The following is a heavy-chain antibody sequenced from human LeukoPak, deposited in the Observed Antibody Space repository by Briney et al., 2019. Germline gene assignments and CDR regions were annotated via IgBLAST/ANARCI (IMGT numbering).Heavy chain of an antibody. CDR3: AKLKTSGGWAWVYSDY. D-gene: IGHD6-19*01. CDR2: ISGSSDDT. V-gene: IGHV3-23*01. CDR1: GFTFSSYA. Sequence: AGGSLRLSCVTSGFTFSSYAMSWVRQAPGKGLEWVSAISGSSDDTKYTDSVKGRFTISRDNSKNTLYLQMNSLRAEDTAVYYCAKLKTSGGWAWVYSDYWGQGALVTVSS. J-gene: IGHJ4*02.